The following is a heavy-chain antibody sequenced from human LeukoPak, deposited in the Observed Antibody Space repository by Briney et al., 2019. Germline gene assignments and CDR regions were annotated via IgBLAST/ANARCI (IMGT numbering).Heavy chain of an antibody. CDR1: GGSISSHY. V-gene: IGHV4-4*07. J-gene: IGHJ5*02. Sequence: SEILSLTCTVSGGSISSHYWTWIRQPAGKGLEWIGRINASGSTRYNPSLKSRVTMSVDPSKNEFSLKLSSVTAADTAVYFCAGGMPGDYDYNCFDTWGQGTLVTVSS. D-gene: IGHD4-17*01. CDR3: AGGMPGDYDYNCFDT. CDR2: INASGST.